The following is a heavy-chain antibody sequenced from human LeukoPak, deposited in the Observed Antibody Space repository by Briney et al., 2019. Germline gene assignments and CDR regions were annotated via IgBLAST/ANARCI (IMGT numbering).Heavy chain of an antibody. CDR3: TRDRGAYNLYDY. J-gene: IGHJ4*02. CDR1: GFTFGDYA. Sequence: PGGSLRLSCTASGFTFGDYAMSWIRQAPGKGLGWVGFIRSKAYGETADYAASVKGRFTTSRDDSKAIAYLQMNSLKTEDTAVYHCTRDRGAYNLYDYWGQGTLVTVSS. V-gene: IGHV3-49*03. D-gene: IGHD1-1*01. CDR2: IRSKAYGETA.